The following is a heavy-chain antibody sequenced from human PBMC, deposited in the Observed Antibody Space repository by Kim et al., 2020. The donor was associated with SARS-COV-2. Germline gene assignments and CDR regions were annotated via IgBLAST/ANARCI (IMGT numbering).Heavy chain of an antibody. D-gene: IGHD6-6*01. CDR3: ARGHWYSSSSGWFDP. J-gene: IGHJ5*02. V-gene: IGHV4-31*03. CDR2: IYYSGST. Sequence: SETLSLTCTVSGGSISSGGYYWSWIRQHPGKGLEWIGYIYYSGSTYYNPSLKSRVTISVDTSKNQFSLKLSSVTAADTAVYYCARGHWYSSSSGWFDPWGQGTLVTVSS. CDR1: GGSISSGGYY.